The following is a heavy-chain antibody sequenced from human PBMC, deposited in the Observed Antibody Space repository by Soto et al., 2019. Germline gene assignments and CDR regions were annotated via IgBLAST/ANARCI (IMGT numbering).Heavy chain of an antibody. Sequence: SGPTLVNPTQTLTLTCTFSGFSLSTSGVGVGWIRQPPGKALEWLALIYWDDDKRYSPSLKSRLTITKDTSKNQVVLTMTNMDPVDTATYYCAHYILVVVPTASGSHNWLDPWGQGTLVTVSS. CDR1: GFSLSTSGVG. D-gene: IGHD2-2*01. V-gene: IGHV2-5*02. CDR2: IYWDDDK. J-gene: IGHJ5*02. CDR3: AHYILVVVPTASGSHNWLDP.